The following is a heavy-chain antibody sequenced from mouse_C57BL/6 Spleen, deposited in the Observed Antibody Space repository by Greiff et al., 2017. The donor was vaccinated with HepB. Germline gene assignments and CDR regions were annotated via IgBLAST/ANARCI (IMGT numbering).Heavy chain of an antibody. CDR2: IDPANGNT. CDR3: ARSITTVVEYFDV. CDR1: GFNIKNTY. V-gene: IGHV14-3*01. J-gene: IGHJ1*03. D-gene: IGHD1-1*01. Sequence: EVQLVESVAELVRPGASVKLSCTASGFNIKNTYMHWVKQRPEQGLEWIGRIDPANGNTKYAPKFQGKATITADTSYNTAYLQLSSLTSEDTAIYYCARSITTVVEYFDVWGTGTTVTVSS.